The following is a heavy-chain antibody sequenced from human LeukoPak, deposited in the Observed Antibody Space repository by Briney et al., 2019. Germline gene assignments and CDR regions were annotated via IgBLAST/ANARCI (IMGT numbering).Heavy chain of an antibody. CDR1: GFTFNSYA. Sequence: GGSLRLSCAASGFTFNSYAMSWVRQAPGKGLEWVSSISGTGSTTYYADSVKGRFAISRDNSKDTLYLQMTSLTADDTAMYYCAKDQRFGDLADYRAQGTLVTVSS. CDR2: ISGTGSTT. CDR3: AKDQRFGDLADY. J-gene: IGHJ4*02. D-gene: IGHD3-10*01. V-gene: IGHV3-23*01.